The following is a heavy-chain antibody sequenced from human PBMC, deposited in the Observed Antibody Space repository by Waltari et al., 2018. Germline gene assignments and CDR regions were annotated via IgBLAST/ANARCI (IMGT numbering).Heavy chain of an antibody. CDR3: ARVAYYYDSSGYYRGLSGYYFDY. V-gene: IGHV4-34*01. CDR1: GGSFSGYY. J-gene: IGHJ4*02. Sequence: QVQLQQWGAGLLKPSETLSLTCAVYGGSFSGYYWSWIRQPPGTGLEWIGEINHSGSTNYNPSLKSRVTISVDTSKNQFSLKLSSVTAADTAVYYCARVAYYYDSSGYYRGLSGYYFDYWGQGTLVTVSS. D-gene: IGHD3-22*01. CDR2: INHSGST.